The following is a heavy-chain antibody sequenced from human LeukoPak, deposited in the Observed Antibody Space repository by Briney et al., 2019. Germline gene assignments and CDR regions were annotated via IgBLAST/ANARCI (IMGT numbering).Heavy chain of an antibody. D-gene: IGHD2-2*02. CDR3: AREYCSSTSCYTGEWFDP. J-gene: IGHJ5*02. V-gene: IGHV4-59*01. CDR2: IYYSGST. Sequence: SETLSLTCTVSGGSISSYYWSWIRQPPGKGLEWIGYIYYSGSTNYNPSLKSRVTISVDTSKNQFSLKLGSVTAADTDVYYCAREYCSSTSCYTGEWFDPWGQGTLVTVSS. CDR1: GGSISSYY.